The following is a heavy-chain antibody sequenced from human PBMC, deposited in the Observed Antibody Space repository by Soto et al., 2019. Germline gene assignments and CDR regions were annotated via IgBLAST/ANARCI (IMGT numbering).Heavy chain of an antibody. D-gene: IGHD2-21*01. Sequence: SETLSLTCTVSGGSTSSYYWSWIRQPPGKGLEWIGYIFYSGSTNYNPSLESRVTISVDTSRNQFSLKVSSVTAADTAVYYCARGTRLHSLGAYHFDHWGQAALVTVPS. CDR1: GGSTSSYY. CDR3: ARGTRLHSLGAYHFDH. V-gene: IGHV4-59*01. CDR2: IFYSGST. J-gene: IGHJ4*02.